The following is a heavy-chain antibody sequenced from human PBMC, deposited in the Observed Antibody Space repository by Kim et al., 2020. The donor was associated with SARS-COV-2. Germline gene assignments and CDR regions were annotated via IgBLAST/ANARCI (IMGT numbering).Heavy chain of an antibody. CDR1: GFTFSGYG. CDR3: ARVQQFVAAFDI. D-gene: IGHD6-6*01. V-gene: IGHV3-33*01. CDR2: ISYDGSNK. Sequence: GGSLRLSCTAAGFTFSGYGMHWVRQAPGKGLEWVAIISYDGSNKYYADSVKGRFTISRDNSKNTLYLQMNSLRAEDTAVYYCARVQQFVAAFDIWGQGTTVTVSS. J-gene: IGHJ3*02.